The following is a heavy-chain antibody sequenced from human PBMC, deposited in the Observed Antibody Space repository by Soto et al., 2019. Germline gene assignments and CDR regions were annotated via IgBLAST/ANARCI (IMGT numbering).Heavy chain of an antibody. CDR1: GYTLTNYA. D-gene: IGHD2-8*01. CDR3: TRDLNGGNPFDY. V-gene: IGHV1-3*01. Sequence: QVQLVQSGAEVKKPGASVRVSCQASGYTLTNYAIHWVRQAAGQRLEWLAWIDPGSGNPTYSQKFQGRITLSRDNSASTFYMDLSSLTSEDTAVYFCTRDLNGGNPFDYWGQGTLVTVSS. J-gene: IGHJ4*02. CDR2: IDPGSGNP.